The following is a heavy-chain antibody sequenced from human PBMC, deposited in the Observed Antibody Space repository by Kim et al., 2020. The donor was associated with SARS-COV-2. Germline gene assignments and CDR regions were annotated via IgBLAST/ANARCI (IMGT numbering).Heavy chain of an antibody. D-gene: IGHD1-26*01. Sequence: GGSLRLSCAVSGSSVRSSYMTWVRQAPGKGLEWVSAIHDAGSTYYADSVKGRFTISRDIPKDTLYLQMNTLRADDTAVYYCSRSTVGAYFYYWGQGSLV. CDR1: GSSVRSSY. CDR3: SRSTVGAYFYY. CDR2: IHDAGST. V-gene: IGHV3-53*01. J-gene: IGHJ4*02.